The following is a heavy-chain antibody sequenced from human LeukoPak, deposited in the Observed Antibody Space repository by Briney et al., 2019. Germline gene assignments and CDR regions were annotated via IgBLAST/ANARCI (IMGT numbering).Heavy chain of an antibody. J-gene: IGHJ5*02. CDR1: GGSISSGSYY. Sequence: SETLSLTCTVSGGSISSGSYYWSWIRQPAGKGLEWIGRIYTSGSTNYNPSLKSRVTISVDTSKNQFSLKLSSVTAAGTAVYYCASGWAWFDPWGQGTLVTVSS. V-gene: IGHV4-61*02. CDR2: IYTSGST. CDR3: ASGWAWFDP. D-gene: IGHD1-26*01.